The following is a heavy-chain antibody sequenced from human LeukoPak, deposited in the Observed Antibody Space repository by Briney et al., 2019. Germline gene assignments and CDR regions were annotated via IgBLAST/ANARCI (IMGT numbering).Heavy chain of an antibody. Sequence: ASVKVSCKASGYTFTSYYMHWVRQAPGQGLEWMGWISAYNGNTNYAQKLQGRVTMTTDTSTSTAYMELRSLRSDDTAVYYCARAHGYCSSTSCHLDYMDVWGKGTTVTVSS. CDR2: ISAYNGNT. CDR3: ARAHGYCSSTSCHLDYMDV. V-gene: IGHV1-18*04. CDR1: GYTFTSYY. D-gene: IGHD2-2*03. J-gene: IGHJ6*03.